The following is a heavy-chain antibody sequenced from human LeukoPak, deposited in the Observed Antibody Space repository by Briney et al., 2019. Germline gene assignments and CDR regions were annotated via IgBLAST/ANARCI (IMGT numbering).Heavy chain of an antibody. J-gene: IGHJ3*02. D-gene: IGHD5-24*01. CDR2: IRYDGSNK. Sequence: PGGSLRLSCAASGFTFSSYGMHWVRQAPGKGLEWVAFIRYDGSNKYYADSVKGRFTISRDNSKNTLYLQMNSLRAEDTAVYYCAKDRRDGYNHDAFDIWGQGTMVTVSS. CDR3: AKDRRDGYNHDAFDI. V-gene: IGHV3-30*02. CDR1: GFTFSSYG.